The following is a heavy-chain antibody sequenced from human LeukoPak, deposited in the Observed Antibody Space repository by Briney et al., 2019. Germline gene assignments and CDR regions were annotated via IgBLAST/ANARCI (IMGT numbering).Heavy chain of an antibody. D-gene: IGHD1-26*01. CDR3: ARQSGSYGGILDN. CDR2: SNHSGSS. Sequence: SETLSLTCAVYGGSFSRYSWSWVRQPPGKGLEWIGESNHSGSSRYSPSLKSRVTMSLDTSKNQFSLRLSSVTAADTALYFCARQSGSYGGILDNWGQGILGTVSS. CDR1: GGSFSRYS. J-gene: IGHJ4*02. V-gene: IGHV4-34*01.